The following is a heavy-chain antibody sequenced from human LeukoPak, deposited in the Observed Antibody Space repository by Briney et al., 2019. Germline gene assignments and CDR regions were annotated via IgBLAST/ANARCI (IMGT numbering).Heavy chain of an antibody. CDR3: ARGNPYYDFWSGYYPNWFDP. V-gene: IGHV1-18*01. CDR2: ISAYNGNT. D-gene: IGHD3-3*01. Sequence: GASVTVSCKASGYTFTSYGISWVRQAPGQGLEWMGWISAYNGNTNYAQKLQGRVTMTTDTSTSTAYMELRSLRSDDTAVYYCARGNPYYDFWSGYYPNWFDPWGQGTLVTVSS. CDR1: GYTFTSYG. J-gene: IGHJ5*02.